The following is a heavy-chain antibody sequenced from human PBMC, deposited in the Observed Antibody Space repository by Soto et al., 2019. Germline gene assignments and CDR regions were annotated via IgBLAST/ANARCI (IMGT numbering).Heavy chain of an antibody. Sequence: SVKVSCKASGGTFSSYAISWVRQAPGQGLEWMGGIIPIFGTANYAQKFQGRVTITADESTSTAYMELSSLRSEDTAVYYCAREVDYYDSSGYSVPQAFDIWGQGTMVTVSS. CDR2: IIPIFGTA. CDR1: GGTFSSYA. D-gene: IGHD3-22*01. CDR3: AREVDYYDSSGYSVPQAFDI. V-gene: IGHV1-69*13. J-gene: IGHJ3*02.